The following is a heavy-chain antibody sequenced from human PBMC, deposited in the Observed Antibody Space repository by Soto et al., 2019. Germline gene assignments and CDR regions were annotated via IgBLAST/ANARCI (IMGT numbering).Heavy chain of an antibody. Sequence: GSGPTLVNPTQTLTLTCTFSGFSLSTSGMCVSWIRQPPGKALEWLALIDWDDDKYYSTSLKTRLTISKDTSKNQVVLTMTNMDPVDTATYYCARTTDRLSDYSGYDYWGQGTLVTVST. CDR3: ARTTDRLSDYSGYDY. V-gene: IGHV2-70*01. CDR1: GFSLSTSGMC. D-gene: IGHD5-12*01. J-gene: IGHJ4*02. CDR2: IDWDDDK.